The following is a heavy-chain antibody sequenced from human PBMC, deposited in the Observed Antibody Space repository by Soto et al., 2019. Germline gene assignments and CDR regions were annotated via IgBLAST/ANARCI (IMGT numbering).Heavy chain of an antibody. CDR1: GYPFTSYY. CDR2: TSPSGDTT. D-gene: IGHD1-26*01. Sequence: QVQLVQSGAEVKKPGASVKVSCKASGYPFTSYYVHWVRQVPGQGLEWMGMTSPSGDTTGYAQKFQGRVGVTRDTSTSTVYMELSSLKSEDTAVYYCARDWELGFWGQGTLVTVSS. J-gene: IGHJ4*02. CDR3: ARDWELGF. V-gene: IGHV1-46*01.